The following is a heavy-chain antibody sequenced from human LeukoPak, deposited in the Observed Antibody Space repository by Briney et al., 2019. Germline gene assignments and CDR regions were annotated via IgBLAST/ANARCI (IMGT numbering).Heavy chain of an antibody. CDR3: ARLQGRWGGRYYYYYGMDV. CDR1: GYSFISYW. Sequence: GESLKISCKGSGYSFISYWIGWVRQMPGKGLEWMGIIYPGDSDTRYSPSFQGQVTISADKSINTAYLQWSSLKASDTAIYYCARLQGRWGGRYYYYYGMDVWGQGTTVTVSS. J-gene: IGHJ6*02. V-gene: IGHV5-51*01. D-gene: IGHD7-27*01. CDR2: IYPGDSDT.